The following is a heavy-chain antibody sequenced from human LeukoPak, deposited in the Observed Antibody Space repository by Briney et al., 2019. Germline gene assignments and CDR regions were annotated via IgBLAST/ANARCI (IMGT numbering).Heavy chain of an antibody. Sequence: GGSLRLSCAASGFTFDDYGMSWVRQVPGKGLEWVANIKQDGSEKYYVDSMKGRFTISRDNAKNSLYLQMNSLRAEDTAVYYCAREGPNFAYYYYYMDVWGKGTTVTVSS. CDR1: GFTFDDYG. D-gene: IGHD1-1*01. CDR2: IKQDGSEK. J-gene: IGHJ6*03. CDR3: AREGPNFAYYYYYMDV. V-gene: IGHV3-7*01.